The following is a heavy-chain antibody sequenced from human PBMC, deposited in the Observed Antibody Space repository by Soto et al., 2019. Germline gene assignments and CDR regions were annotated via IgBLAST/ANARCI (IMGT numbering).Heavy chain of an antibody. V-gene: IGHV3-74*01. D-gene: IGHD2-2*01. CDR3: ARGPRGLYHHDY. Sequence: EVQLVESGGGLVQPGGSLSLSCAASGFTFSGDWMHWVRQAAGKGLVWVSRINMDGSSTNYADSGKGRCTISSDNAKNTLYLQMNSLRVDDTAVYYCARGPRGLYHHDYWGQGALVTVSS. CDR2: INMDGSST. J-gene: IGHJ4*02. CDR1: GFTFSGDW.